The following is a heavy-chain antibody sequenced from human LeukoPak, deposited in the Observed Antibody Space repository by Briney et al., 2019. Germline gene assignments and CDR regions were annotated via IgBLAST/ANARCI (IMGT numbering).Heavy chain of an antibody. D-gene: IGHD3-10*01. J-gene: IGHJ6*03. CDR3: ARDGGSVYYGSGSYPTHYYYYYMDV. Sequence: ASVKVSCKASGYTFTSYGISWVRQAPGQGLEWMGWISGYNAYTNYAQKFQGRVTITADKSTSTAYMELSSLRSEDTAVYYCARDGGSVYYGSGSYPTHYYYYYMDVWGKGTTVTVSS. CDR1: GYTFTSYG. V-gene: IGHV1-18*01. CDR2: ISGYNAYT.